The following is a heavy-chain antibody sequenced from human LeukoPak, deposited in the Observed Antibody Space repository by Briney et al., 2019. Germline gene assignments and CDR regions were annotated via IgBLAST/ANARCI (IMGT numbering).Heavy chain of an antibody. CDR1: GGSISSYY. CDR3: ARETSSSWYDY. CDR2: IYYSGST. J-gene: IGHJ4*02. V-gene: IGHV4-59*01. Sequence: PSETLSLTCTVSGGSISSYYWSWIRQPPGKGLEWIGYIYYSGSTNYNPSLKSRVTISVDTSKNQCSLKLSSVTAADTAVYYCARETSSSWYDYWGQGTLVTVSS. D-gene: IGHD6-13*01.